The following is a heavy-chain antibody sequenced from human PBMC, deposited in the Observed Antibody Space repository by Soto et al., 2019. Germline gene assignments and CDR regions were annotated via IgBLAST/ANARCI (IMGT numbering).Heavy chain of an antibody. J-gene: IGHJ4*02. V-gene: IGHV4-31*02. D-gene: IGHD6-13*01. Sequence: SATPSLTWPFSGVSSSSGFYYWSWIRQHPGKGLEWIGYIYYSGSTYYNPSLKSRVTISVDTSKNQFSLKLSSVTAADTAVYYCARDRSRAGYFDEWGQGTLVTVSS. CDR2: IYYSGST. CDR3: ARDRSRAGYFDE. CDR1: GVSSSSGFYY.